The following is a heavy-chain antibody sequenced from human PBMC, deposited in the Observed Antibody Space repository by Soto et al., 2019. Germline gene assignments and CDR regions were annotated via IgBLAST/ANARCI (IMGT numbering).Heavy chain of an antibody. CDR3: ARDPWDYYDSSGYLSFYYYGMDV. CDR1: GFTFSSYA. V-gene: IGHV3-30-3*01. CDR2: ISYDGSNK. D-gene: IGHD3-22*01. J-gene: IGHJ6*02. Sequence: QVQLVESGGGVVQPGRSLRLSCAASGFTFSSYAMHWVRQAPGKGLEWVAVISYDGSNKYYADSVKGRFTISRDNSKNTLYLQMNSRRADDTAVYYCARDPWDYYDSSGYLSFYYYGMDVWGQGTTVTVSS.